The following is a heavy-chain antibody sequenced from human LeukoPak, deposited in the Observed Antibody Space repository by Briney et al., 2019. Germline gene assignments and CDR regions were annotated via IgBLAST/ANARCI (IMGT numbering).Heavy chain of an antibody. J-gene: IGHJ5*02. V-gene: IGHV4-59*01. Sequence: SETLSLTCSVSGASITSSYWSWIRQTPGKGLEWIGNIYSGSTNYNPSFESRVTVSLDTSKNQISRRLTSVTAADTALYYCARDGYGSGSYGWFDPWGQGTLVTVSS. CDR2: IYSGST. D-gene: IGHD3-10*01. CDR3: ARDGYGSGSYGWFDP. CDR1: GASITSSY.